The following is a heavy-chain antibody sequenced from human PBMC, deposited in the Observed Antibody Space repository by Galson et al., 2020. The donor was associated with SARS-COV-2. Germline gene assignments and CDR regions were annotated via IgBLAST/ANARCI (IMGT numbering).Heavy chain of an antibody. Sequence: HGESLKNSCAASGFTFSSYGMHWVRQAPGKGLEGVAVIWYDGSNKYYADSVKGRFTISRDNSKNTLYLQMNSLRAEDTAVYYCARDGYSYGLGFDYGGQGTLVTISS. CDR1: GFTFSSYG. D-gene: IGHD5-18*01. CDR2: IWYDGSNK. J-gene: IGHJ4*02. V-gene: IGHV3-33*01. CDR3: ARDGYSYGLGFDY.